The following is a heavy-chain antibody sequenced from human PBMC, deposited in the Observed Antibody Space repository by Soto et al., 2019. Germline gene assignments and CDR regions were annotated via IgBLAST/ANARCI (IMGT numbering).Heavy chain of an antibody. CDR2: SCYDGKT. Sequence: QEQLVESGGGMVHPGTSLRLSCVTSGITLAAHGMHWVRQAPGKGLEWVALSCYDGKTFYGDSGKCRFTISRDASTVFLDMRSLRPDDPAVYFCARVRKNNAKRLDVWGQGTTVIVS. CDR1: GITLAAHG. D-gene: IGHD2-2*01. CDR3: ARVRKNNAKRLDV. V-gene: IGHV3-33*01. J-gene: IGHJ6*02.